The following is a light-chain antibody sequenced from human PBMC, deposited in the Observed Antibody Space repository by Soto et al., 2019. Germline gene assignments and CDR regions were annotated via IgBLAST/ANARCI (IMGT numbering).Light chain of an antibody. CDR2: EVS. CDR3: SSYVGTNSYV. V-gene: IGLV2-8*01. J-gene: IGLJ1*01. CDR1: SSDVGGYNY. Sequence: QSVLTQPPSASGSPGQSVTISCTGTSSDVGGYNYVSWYQQHPGKAPKLMIYEVSKRPSGVPDRFSRSKSGNTASLTVSGLQAEDEADYYCSSYVGTNSYVFGTGTKVTV.